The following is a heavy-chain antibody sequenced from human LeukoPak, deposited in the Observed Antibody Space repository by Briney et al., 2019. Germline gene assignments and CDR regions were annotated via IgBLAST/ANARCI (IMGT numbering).Heavy chain of an antibody. CDR3: AREGRLAVAGTYYYYYYMDV. Sequence: ASVKVSCKASGYTFTSYAMNWVRQAPGQGLEWMGWINTNTGNPTYAQGFTGRFVFSLDTSVSTAYLQISSLKAEDTAVYYCAREGRLAVAGTYYYYYYMDVWGKGTTVTVSS. CDR1: GYTFTSYA. V-gene: IGHV7-4-1*02. J-gene: IGHJ6*03. D-gene: IGHD6-19*01. CDR2: INTNTGNP.